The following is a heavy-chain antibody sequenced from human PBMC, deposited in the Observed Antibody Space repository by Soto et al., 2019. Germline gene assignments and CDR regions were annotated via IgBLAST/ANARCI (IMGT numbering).Heavy chain of an antibody. CDR3: ARARDCSGGSCYAYYYYYYMDV. CDR2: ISSSGSTI. D-gene: IGHD2-15*01. V-gene: IGHV3-11*01. Sequence: LRLSCAASGFTFSDYYMSWIRQAPGKGLEWVSYISSSGSTIYYADSVKGRFTISRDNAKNSLYLQMNSLRAEDTAVYYCARARDCSGGSCYAYYYYYYMDVWGKGTTVTVSS. CDR1: GFTFSDYY. J-gene: IGHJ6*03.